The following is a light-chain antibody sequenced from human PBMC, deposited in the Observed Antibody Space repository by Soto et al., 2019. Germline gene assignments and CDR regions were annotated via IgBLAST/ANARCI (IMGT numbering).Light chain of an antibody. V-gene: IGLV1-44*01. Sequence: QSVLTQPRSASGTPGQRVTIACSGSSSNIGSTTVKWYQQLPGTAPKLLIYNNNQRPSGVPDRFSGSKSGTSASLAISGLQSEDEAAYYCAAWDDSLNGVVFGGGTKLTVL. CDR2: NNN. CDR1: SSNIGSTT. J-gene: IGLJ3*02. CDR3: AAWDDSLNGVV.